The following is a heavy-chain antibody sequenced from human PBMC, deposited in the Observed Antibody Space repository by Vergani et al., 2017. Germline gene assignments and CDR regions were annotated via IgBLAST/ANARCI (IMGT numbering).Heavy chain of an antibody. CDR3: ARGMVTPFYYYYYGMDV. V-gene: IGHV3-53*02. CDR2: IYSGGST. J-gene: IGHJ6*02. Sequence: EVQLVETGGGLIQPGGSLRLSCAASGFTVSSNYMSWVRQAPGKGLEWVSVIYSGGSTYYADSVKGRFTISRDNSKNTLYLQMNSLRAEDTAVYYCARGMVTPFYYYYYGMDVWGQGTTVTVSS. CDR1: GFTVSSNY. D-gene: IGHD5-18*01.